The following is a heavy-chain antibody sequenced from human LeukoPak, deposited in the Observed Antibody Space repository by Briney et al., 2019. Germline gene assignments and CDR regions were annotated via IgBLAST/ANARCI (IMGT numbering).Heavy chain of an antibody. J-gene: IGHJ4*02. D-gene: IGHD6-13*01. CDR1: GFTFNTYA. V-gene: IGHV3-23*01. Sequence: GGSLRLSCAASGFTFNTYAMTWVRQAPGKGLEWVSSISGSAASTYYADSVKGRFTISRDSSKNTLYLQMNSLRAEDTAIYYCARSVRIAANVWGRGTLVTVSS. CDR3: ARSVRIAANV. CDR2: ISGSAAST.